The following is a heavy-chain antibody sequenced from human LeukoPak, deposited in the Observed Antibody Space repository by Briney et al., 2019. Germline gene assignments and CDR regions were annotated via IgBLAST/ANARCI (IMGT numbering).Heavy chain of an antibody. Sequence: GSSVKVSCKASGGTFSSYAISWVRQAPGQGLEWMGGIIPIFGTANYAQKFQGRVTITTDESTSTAYMELSSLRSEDTAVYYCAMAAVVAATWDFDYWGQGTLVTVSS. CDR3: AMAAVVAATWDFDY. CDR2: IIPIFGTA. J-gene: IGHJ4*02. D-gene: IGHD2-15*01. CDR1: GGTFSSYA. V-gene: IGHV1-69*05.